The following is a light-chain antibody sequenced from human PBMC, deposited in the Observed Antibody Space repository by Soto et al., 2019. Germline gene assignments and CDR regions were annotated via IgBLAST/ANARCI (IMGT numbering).Light chain of an antibody. CDR1: QCVSSLF. CDR2: DAS. CDR3: QRSDSSVT. J-gene: IGKJ1*01. Sequence: DIELTQSPGTLSLSPGARATLSCRASQCVSSLFLALSAPKPGRAPTLLVYDASTRATGVPDRFSSRGFGTDFILTISRLEPEDFAVYYCQRSDSSVTFGQGTKVDIK. V-gene: IGKV3-20*01.